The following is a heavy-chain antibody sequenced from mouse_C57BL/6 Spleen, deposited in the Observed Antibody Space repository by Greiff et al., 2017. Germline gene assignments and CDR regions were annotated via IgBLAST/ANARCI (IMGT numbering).Heavy chain of an antibody. CDR2: INYDGSST. CDR3: ARAELGYYFDY. CDR1: GFTFSDYY. V-gene: IGHV5-16*01. Sequence: EVMLVESEGGLVQPGSSIKLSCTASGFTFSDYYMAWVRQVPEKGLEWVANINYDGSSTYYLDSLKSRFIISRDNAKNILYLQMSSLKSEDTATYYCARAELGYYFDYWGQGTTLTVSS. D-gene: IGHD4-1*01. J-gene: IGHJ2*01.